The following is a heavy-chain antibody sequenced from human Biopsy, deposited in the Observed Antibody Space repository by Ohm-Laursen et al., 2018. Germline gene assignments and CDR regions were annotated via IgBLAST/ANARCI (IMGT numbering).Heavy chain of an antibody. Sequence: GASVKVSCKASGYTFSDYILNWVRQAPGQGLEWMGWINTRRGDTNYAQKFQGRVTMTRDTSTTTVFMELTRLRSDDTAMYYCARVEDSTRHWYFDLWGRGTQVTVSS. CDR1: GYTFSDYI. CDR3: ARVEDSTRHWYFDL. V-gene: IGHV1-18*01. D-gene: IGHD2-2*01. J-gene: IGHJ2*01. CDR2: INTRRGDT.